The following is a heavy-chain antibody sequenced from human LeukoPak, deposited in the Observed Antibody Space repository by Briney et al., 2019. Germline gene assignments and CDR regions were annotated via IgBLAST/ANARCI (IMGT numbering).Heavy chain of an antibody. CDR1: GGSISSSYW. V-gene: IGHV4-4*02. D-gene: IGHD2-8*01. J-gene: IGHJ4*02. Sequence: SETLSLTCAVSGGSISSSYWWSWVRQPPGKGLEWIGEIYHSGSTNYNPSLKSRVTMSVDTSKNHFSLKLNSVTAADTALYYCARAVLNLDYWGQGTLSPSPQ. CDR3: ARAVLNLDY. CDR2: IYHSGST.